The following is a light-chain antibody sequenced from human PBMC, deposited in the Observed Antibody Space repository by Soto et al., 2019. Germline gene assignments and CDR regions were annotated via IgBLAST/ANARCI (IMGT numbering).Light chain of an antibody. CDR2: ATA. CDR1: QTISSY. CDR3: QLNSP. V-gene: IGKV1-39*01. Sequence: DIQMTQSPSSLSASVGDRVTITCRASQTISSYSNWYQQQPGKAPKLLIYATASLQSGVPSRFTGSRSGTDFSLTISCLQPDDFAAYLCQLNSPFGPGPNVDIK. J-gene: IGKJ3*01.